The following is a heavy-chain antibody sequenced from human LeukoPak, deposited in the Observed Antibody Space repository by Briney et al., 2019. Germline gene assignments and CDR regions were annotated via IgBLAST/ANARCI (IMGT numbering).Heavy chain of an antibody. CDR2: IIPILGIA. V-gene: IGHV1-69*04. CDR3: AREYDFWSGYYPPYFDY. J-gene: IGHJ4*02. CDR1: GGTFSSYT. Sequence: ASVKVSCKASGGTFSSYTISWVRQAPGQGLEWMGRIIPILGIANYAQKFQGRVTITADKSTSTAYMELSSLRSEDTAVYYCAREYDFWSGYYPPYFDYWGEGTLVSVPS. D-gene: IGHD3-3*01.